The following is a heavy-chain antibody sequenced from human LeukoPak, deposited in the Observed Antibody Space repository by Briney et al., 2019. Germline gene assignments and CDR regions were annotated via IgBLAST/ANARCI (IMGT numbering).Heavy chain of an antibody. Sequence: PGGPLRLSCKAPGLTFTDYAGTWARRPRGKGREGAQSFGSRPTYIYYADSVKGRFTISRDNAKNSLYLQMNSLRAEDTAVYYCARVKALDYYSPKSLDAFDIWGQGTMVTVSS. CDR3: ARVKALDYYSPKSLDAFDI. D-gene: IGHD3-10*01. CDR2: FGSRPTYI. CDR1: GLTFTDYA. V-gene: IGHV3-21*01. J-gene: IGHJ3*02.